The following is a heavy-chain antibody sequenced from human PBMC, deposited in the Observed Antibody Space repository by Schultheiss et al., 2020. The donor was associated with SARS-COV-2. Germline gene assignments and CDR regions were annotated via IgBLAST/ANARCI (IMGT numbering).Heavy chain of an antibody. CDR1: GYTFTSYD. V-gene: IGHV1-2*02. CDR2: ISAYNGNT. CDR3: AKDRGYYDTHYGMDV. D-gene: IGHD3-22*01. J-gene: IGHJ6*02. Sequence: ASVKVSCKASGYTFTSYDINWVRQATGQGLEWMGWISAYNGNTNYAQKFQGRVTMTRDTSISTAYMELSRLRSDDTAVYYCAKDRGYYDTHYGMDVWGQGTTVTVSS.